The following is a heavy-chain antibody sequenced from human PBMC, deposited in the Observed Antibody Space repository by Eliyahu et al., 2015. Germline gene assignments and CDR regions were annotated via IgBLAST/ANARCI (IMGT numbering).Heavy chain of an antibody. J-gene: IGHJ5*02. CDR1: XYTFXXXY. D-gene: IGHD6-13*01. Sequence: QVQLVQSGAEVKKPGASVKVSCKASXYTFXXXYXXWVRQAPGQGLEWMGIXXPSGGSTSYAQKFQGRVTMTRDTSTSTVYMELSSLRSEDTAVYYCARGIPGYSSSWAPAGWFDPWGQGTLVTVSS. V-gene: IGHV1-46*01. CDR2: XXPSGGST. CDR3: ARGIPGYSSSWAPAGWFDP.